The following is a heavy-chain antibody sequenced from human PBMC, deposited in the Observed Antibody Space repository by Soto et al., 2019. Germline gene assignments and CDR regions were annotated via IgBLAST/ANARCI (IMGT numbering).Heavy chain of an antibody. CDR2: ISGSGGST. V-gene: IGHV3-23*01. CDR1: GFTFSSYA. J-gene: IGHJ5*02. D-gene: IGHD2-15*01. CDR3: AKDTGVVVVVAATPWFAP. Sequence: EVQLLESGGGLVQPGGSLRLSCAASGFTFSSYAMSWVRQAPGKGLEWVSAISGSGGSTYYADSVKGRFTISRDNSKNTLYLQMNSLRAEDTAVYYCAKDTGVVVVVAATPWFAPWGQGTLVTVSS.